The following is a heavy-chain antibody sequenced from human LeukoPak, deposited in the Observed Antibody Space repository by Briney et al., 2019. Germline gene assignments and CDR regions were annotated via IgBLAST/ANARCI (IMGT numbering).Heavy chain of an antibody. CDR2: ISGSGGST. Sequence: GGSLRLSCAASGFTSSSYAMSWVRQAPGKGLEWVSAISGSGGSTYYADSVKGRFTISRDNSKNTLYLQMNSLRAEDTAVYYCAKNAYDFWSGYYATYFDYWGQGTLVTVSS. D-gene: IGHD3-3*01. V-gene: IGHV3-23*01. J-gene: IGHJ4*02. CDR3: AKNAYDFWSGYYATYFDY. CDR1: GFTSSSYA.